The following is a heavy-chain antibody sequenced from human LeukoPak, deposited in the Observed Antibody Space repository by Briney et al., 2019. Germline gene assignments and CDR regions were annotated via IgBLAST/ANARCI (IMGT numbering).Heavy chain of an antibody. CDR2: ISGSGGST. Sequence: GGSLRLSCAASGFTFSSYAMIWVRQAPGKGLEWVSAISGSGGSTYYADSVKGRFTISRDNSKNTLYLQMNSLRAEDTAVYYCAKDLRSYYYDSSGYYELPYFDYWGQGTLVTVSS. V-gene: IGHV3-23*01. CDR1: GFTFSSYA. J-gene: IGHJ4*02. D-gene: IGHD3-22*01. CDR3: AKDLRSYYYDSSGYYELPYFDY.